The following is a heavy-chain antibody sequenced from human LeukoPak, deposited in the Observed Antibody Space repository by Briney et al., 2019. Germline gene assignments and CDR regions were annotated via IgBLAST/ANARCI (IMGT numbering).Heavy chain of an antibody. CDR3: AKRPGYYYDSSGYYRPTDY. CDR1: GFTFSSYA. Sequence: GGSLRLSCAASGFTFSSYAMSWVRQAPGKGLEWVSAISGSGGSTYYADSVKGRFTISRDNSKNTLYLQMNSLRAEDTAVYYCAKRPGYYYDSSGYYRPTDYWGQGTLVTVSS. V-gene: IGHV3-23*01. J-gene: IGHJ4*02. D-gene: IGHD3-22*01. CDR2: ISGSGGST.